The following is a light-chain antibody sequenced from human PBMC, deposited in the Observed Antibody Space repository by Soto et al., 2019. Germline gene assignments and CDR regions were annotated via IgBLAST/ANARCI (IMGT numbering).Light chain of an antibody. CDR2: GAS. Sequence: EIVLTQSPGTLSLSPVERATLSCRASQSVSSSYLAWYQQKPGQAPSLLIYGASSRATGIPDRFSGSGSGTDFTLTISRLEPEDFAVYYCQQYDSTLYTFGQGTKLEIK. CDR1: QSVSSSY. CDR3: QQYDSTLYT. V-gene: IGKV3-20*01. J-gene: IGKJ2*01.